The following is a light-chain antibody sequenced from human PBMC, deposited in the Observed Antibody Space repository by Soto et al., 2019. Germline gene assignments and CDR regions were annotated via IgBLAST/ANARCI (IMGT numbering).Light chain of an antibody. J-gene: IGLJ2*01. CDR2: DTD. CDR1: SSNVGFNY. Sequence: QSVLTQPPSVSAVPGQKVTISCSGSSSNVGFNYVSWYQQFPGTAPKLLIYDTDKRPSGIPDRFSGSKSGTSATLDITGLQTGDEADYYCGAWDNSLSAGVFGGGTKVTVL. CDR3: GAWDNSLSAGV. V-gene: IGLV1-51*01.